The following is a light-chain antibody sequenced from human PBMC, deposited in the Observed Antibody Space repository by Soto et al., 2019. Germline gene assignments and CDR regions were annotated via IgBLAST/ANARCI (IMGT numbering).Light chain of an antibody. CDR2: AAS. J-gene: IGKJ4*01. CDR3: QQLNSYPLT. V-gene: IGKV1-9*01. CDR1: QGISSY. Sequence: IPLTQSPSSLSASVGDRVTITCRASQGISSYLAWYQQKPGKGPNLLIYAASTLQSGVPSRFSGSGSGTDFTLTISSLQPEDFATYYCQQLNSYPLTFGGGTKVEIK.